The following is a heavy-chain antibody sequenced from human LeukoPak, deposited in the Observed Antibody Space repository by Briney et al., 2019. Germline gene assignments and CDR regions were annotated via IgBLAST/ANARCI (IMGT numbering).Heavy chain of an antibody. D-gene: IGHD2-2*02. CDR1: GYTFTSYG. CDR3: ARALYCSSTSCYTVHWYFEL. V-gene: IGHV1-18*01. Sequence: GASVKVSCKASGYTFTSYGISWVRQAPGQGLEWMGWISAYNGNTNYAQKLQGRVTMTTDTSTSTAYMELRSLRSDDTAVYYCARALYCSSTSCYTVHWYFELWGRGTLVTVSS. CDR2: ISAYNGNT. J-gene: IGHJ2*01.